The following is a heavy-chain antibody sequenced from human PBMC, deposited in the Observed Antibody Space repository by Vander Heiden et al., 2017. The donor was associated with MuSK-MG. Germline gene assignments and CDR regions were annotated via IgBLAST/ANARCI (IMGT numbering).Heavy chain of an antibody. V-gene: IGHV2-70*15. CDR2: IDWDNDK. D-gene: IGHD1-26*01. J-gene: IGHJ5*02. CDR1: GFSLSTSGMC. CDR3: ARIPSGRSGSYLRFDP. Sequence: QVTLRESGPALVKATQTLTLTCTFSGFSLSTSGMCVSWIRQPPGKALEWLARIDWDNDKYYSTSLKTRLSISKDTSKNQGVLTMTNMDTVETATYYCARIPSGRSGSYLRFDPWGQGTLVTVSS.